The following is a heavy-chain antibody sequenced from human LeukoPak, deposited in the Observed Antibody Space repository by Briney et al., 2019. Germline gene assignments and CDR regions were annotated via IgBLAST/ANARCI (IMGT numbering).Heavy chain of an antibody. CDR3: AKSDDYDDRYYFVS. V-gene: IGHV3-23*01. CDR1: GFTFSGYG. CDR2: ISGSGDNT. D-gene: IGHD4-17*01. Sequence: GGSLRLSCAASGFTFSGYGMSWVRQAPGKGLEWVSGISGSGDNTDYADSVKGRFTISRDNSKNTLYLQMNSLRAEDTAVYYCAKSDDYDDRYYFVSWGQGTLVTVSS. J-gene: IGHJ4*02.